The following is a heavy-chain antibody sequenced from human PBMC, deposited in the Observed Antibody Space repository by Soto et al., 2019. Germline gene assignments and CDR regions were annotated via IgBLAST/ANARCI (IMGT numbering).Heavy chain of an antibody. CDR1: GFTFSSYG. Sequence: QVQLVESGGGVVQPGRSLRLSCAASGFTFSSYGMHWVRQAPGKGLEWVAVISYDGSNKYYADSVKGRFTISRDNSKNTLYLRMNSLRAEDTAVYYCAKVIQGSSPPAYYYYYMDVWGKGTTVTVSS. D-gene: IGHD2-15*01. CDR2: ISYDGSNK. J-gene: IGHJ6*03. V-gene: IGHV3-30*18. CDR3: AKVIQGSSPPAYYYYYMDV.